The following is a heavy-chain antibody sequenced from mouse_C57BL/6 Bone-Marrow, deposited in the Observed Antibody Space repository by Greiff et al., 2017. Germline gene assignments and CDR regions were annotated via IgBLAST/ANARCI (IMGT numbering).Heavy chain of an antibody. Sequence: QVQLQQSGAELARPGASVKLSCKASGYTFTSYGISWVKQRTGQGLEWIGEIYPRSGNTNYNEKFKSKATLTVDTSSSTAYVQLSSLTSEDSAVYYCARVEGMDYWGQGTSVTVSS. CDR2: IYPRSGNT. V-gene: IGHV1-81*01. J-gene: IGHJ4*01. CDR3: ARVEGMDY. CDR1: GYTFTSYG.